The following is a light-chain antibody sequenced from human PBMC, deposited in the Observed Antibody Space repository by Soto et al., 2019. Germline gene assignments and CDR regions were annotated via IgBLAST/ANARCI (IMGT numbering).Light chain of an antibody. CDR1: RGVTNY. CDR3: QQRSNWPPT. V-gene: IGKV3-11*01. J-gene: IGKJ1*01. CDR2: SAS. Sequence: LTQSPGTLSLFPGERATLSCRASRGVTNYLAWYQHKPGQAPRLLISSASDRATGIPVRFSGSGSGKDFTLTISSPEPEDSAVYYCQQRSNWPPTFGQGTKVEIK.